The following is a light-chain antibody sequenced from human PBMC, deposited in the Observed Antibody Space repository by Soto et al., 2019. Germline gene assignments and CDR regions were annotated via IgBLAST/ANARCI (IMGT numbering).Light chain of an antibody. J-gene: IGLJ2*01. V-gene: IGLV4-60*03. CDR1: SGHSSYI. CDR2: LEGSGSY. CDR3: ETWDSNTRV. Sequence: QPVLTQSSSASASLGSSVKLTCTLSSGHSSYIIAWHQQQPGKAPRYLMKLEGSGSYNKGSGVPDRFSGSSSGADRYLTISNLQSDDEADYYCETWDSNTRVFGGGTKVTVL.